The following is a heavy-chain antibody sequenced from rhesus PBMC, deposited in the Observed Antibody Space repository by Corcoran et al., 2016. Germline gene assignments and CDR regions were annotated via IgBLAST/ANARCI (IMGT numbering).Heavy chain of an antibody. CDR2: INGNTGNT. Sequence: QVLLQESGPGLVKPSETLSLTCTGSGVSFRSHWWTWARQPPGRGLEWIGEINGNTGNTNYNPSLKSRVTISTDASKNQLSLQLNSMTAADTALYYCTRHNDSPLDSWGQGVVVTVSS. V-gene: IGHV4-80*01. D-gene: IGHD1-32*01. CDR3: TRHNDSPLDS. CDR1: GVSFRSHW. J-gene: IGHJ6*01.